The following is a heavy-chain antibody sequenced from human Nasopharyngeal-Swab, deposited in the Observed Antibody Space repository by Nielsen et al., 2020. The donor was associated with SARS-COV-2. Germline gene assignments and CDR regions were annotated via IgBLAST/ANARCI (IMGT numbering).Heavy chain of an antibody. CDR1: GYTFTSYY. CDR3: ARVLPFRITGTSGMDV. V-gene: IGHV1-46*01. J-gene: IGHJ6*02. CDR2: INPTGGST. Sequence: ASVKVSCKASGYTFTSYYLHWVRQAPGQGLEWMGIINPTGGSTSYAQKFEGRVTMTRVTSTSTVYMELNSLRSEDTAVYYCARVLPFRITGTSGMDVWGQGTTVTVS. D-gene: IGHD1-7*01.